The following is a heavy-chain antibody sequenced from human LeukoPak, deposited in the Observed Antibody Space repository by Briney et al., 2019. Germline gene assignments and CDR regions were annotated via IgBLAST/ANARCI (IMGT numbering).Heavy chain of an antibody. CDR1: GFTFGSYE. CDR3: ARDRYEPVAGTGAFDY. CDR2: ISSSGSTI. J-gene: IGHJ4*02. Sequence: GGSLRLSCAASGFTFGSYEMNWVRQAPGKGLEWVSYISSSGSTIYYADSVKGRFTISRDNAKNSLYLQMNSLRAEDTAVYYCARDRYEPVAGTGAFDYWGQGTLVTVSS. D-gene: IGHD6-19*01. V-gene: IGHV3-48*03.